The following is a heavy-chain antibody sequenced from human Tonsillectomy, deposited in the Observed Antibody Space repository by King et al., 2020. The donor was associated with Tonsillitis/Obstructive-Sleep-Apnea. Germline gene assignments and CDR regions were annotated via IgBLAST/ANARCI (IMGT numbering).Heavy chain of an antibody. Sequence: VQLQQWGAGLLKPSETLSLTCAVYGGSFSGYYWSWIRQPPGKGLEWIGEINHSGSTNYNPSLKSRVTISVDTSKNQFSLKLTSVTAADTAVYYCARGRARDGSNLFDYWGQGTLVTVSS. CDR1: GGSFSGYY. J-gene: IGHJ4*02. V-gene: IGHV4-34*01. D-gene: IGHD5-24*01. CDR2: INHSGST. CDR3: ARGRARDGSNLFDY.